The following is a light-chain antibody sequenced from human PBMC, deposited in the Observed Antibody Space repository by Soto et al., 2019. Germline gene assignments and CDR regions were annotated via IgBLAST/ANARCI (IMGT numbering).Light chain of an antibody. CDR3: AAWDDSLNGHDV. V-gene: IGLV1-51*01. J-gene: IGLJ1*01. CDR1: SSNIGNNY. Sequence: QSVLTQPPSVSAAPGQKVTISCSGSSSNIGNNYVSWYQQLPGTAPKLLIYDNNKRPSGIPDRFSGSKSGTSATLGITGLQTGDEADYYCAAWDDSLNGHDVFGTGNKVTVL. CDR2: DNN.